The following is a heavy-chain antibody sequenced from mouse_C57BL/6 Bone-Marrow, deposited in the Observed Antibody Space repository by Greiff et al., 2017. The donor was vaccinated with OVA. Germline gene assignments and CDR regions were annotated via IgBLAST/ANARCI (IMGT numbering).Heavy chain of an antibody. CDR2: INPNNGGT. CDR1: GYTFTDYN. D-gene: IGHD1-1*01. V-gene: IGHV1-22*01. Sequence: VHVKQSGPELVKPGASVKMSCKASGYTFTDYNMHWVKQSHGKSLEWIGYINPNNGGTSSNQKFKGKATLTVNKSSSTAYMERRSLTSEDSAVYYCARRSYWFYAMDYWGQGTSVTVSS. J-gene: IGHJ4*01. CDR3: ARRSYWFYAMDY.